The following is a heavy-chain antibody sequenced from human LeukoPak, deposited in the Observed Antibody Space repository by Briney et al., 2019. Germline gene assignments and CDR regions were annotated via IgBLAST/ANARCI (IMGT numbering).Heavy chain of an antibody. CDR1: GGSMSGYF. V-gene: IGHV4-59*01. D-gene: IGHD6-13*01. Sequence: SETLSLTCTVSGGSMSGYFWSWIRQPPGKGLEWIGYIYYSGSTNYNPSLKSRVTISVDTSKDQFSLKLSSVTAADTAVYYCARSITSSWYGDFQHWGQGTLLTVSS. CDR3: ARSITSSWYGDFQH. J-gene: IGHJ1*01. CDR2: IYYSGST.